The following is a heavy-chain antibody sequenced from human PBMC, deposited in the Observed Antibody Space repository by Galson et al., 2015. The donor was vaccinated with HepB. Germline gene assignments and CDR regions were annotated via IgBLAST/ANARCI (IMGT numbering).Heavy chain of an antibody. CDR3: ARGGRSGYPKPHYSY. J-gene: IGHJ4*02. Sequence: SVKVSCKASGYTFTSYDVNWVRQATGQGLEWMGWMNPNSGNTGYAQKFQGRVTMTRNTSISTAYMELSGLRSEDTAVYYCARGGRSGYPKPHYSYWGQGTLVTVSS. CDR1: GYTFTSYD. V-gene: IGHV1-8*01. D-gene: IGHD5-12*01. CDR2: MNPNSGNT.